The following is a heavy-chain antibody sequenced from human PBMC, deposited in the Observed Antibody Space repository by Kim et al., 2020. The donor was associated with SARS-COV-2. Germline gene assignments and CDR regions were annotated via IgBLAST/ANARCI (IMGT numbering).Heavy chain of an antibody. Sequence: SQKCQGRVTITRDTSASTAYMELSSLRSEDTAVYYCARTLYDFWLYGMDVWGQGTTVTVSS. CDR3: ARTLYDFWLYGMDV. J-gene: IGHJ6*02. V-gene: IGHV1-3*01. D-gene: IGHD3-3*01.